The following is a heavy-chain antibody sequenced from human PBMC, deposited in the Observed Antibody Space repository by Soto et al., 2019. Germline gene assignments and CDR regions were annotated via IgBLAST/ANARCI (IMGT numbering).Heavy chain of an antibody. CDR1: GFPFAPST. J-gene: IGHJ4*02. V-gene: IGHV3-23*01. CDR3: AKRDVPHSTSNAYFYDH. CDR2: ISVSVGST. Sequence: EVQLLQSGGGLVQPGGSPTLSCGVSGFPFAPSTMSWVRQAPGKGLEWVSTISVSVGSTYSADSVQGRFTVSSDISDNTLFLRMTSLTADDTAVYFCAKRDVPHSTSNAYFYDHWGRGVLVTVSS. D-gene: IGHD2-21*02.